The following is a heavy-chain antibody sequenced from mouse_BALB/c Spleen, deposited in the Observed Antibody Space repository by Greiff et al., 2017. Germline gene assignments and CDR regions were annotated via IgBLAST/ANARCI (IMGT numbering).Heavy chain of an antibody. CDR2: ISSGGSYT. CDR3: ARYGNYGYYAMDY. Sequence: EVKLVESGGGLVKPGGSLKLSCAASGFTFSSYAMSWVRQTPEKRLEWVATISSGGSYTYYPDSVKGRFTISRDNAKNTLYLQMSSLRSEDTAMYYCARYGNYGYYAMDYWGQGTSVTVSS. D-gene: IGHD2-1*01. V-gene: IGHV5-9-3*01. CDR1: GFTFSSYA. J-gene: IGHJ4*01.